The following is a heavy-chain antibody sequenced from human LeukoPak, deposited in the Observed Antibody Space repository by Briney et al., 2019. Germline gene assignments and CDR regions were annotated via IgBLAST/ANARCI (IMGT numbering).Heavy chain of an antibody. V-gene: IGHV3-21*01. Sequence: GGSLRLSCAASGFTFSSYSMNWVRQAPGKGLEWVSSISSSSSYIYYADSVKGRFTISRDNAKNSLYLQMNSLRAENTAVYYCARFAGNPTHFDYWGQGTLVTVSS. CDR1: GFTFSSYS. J-gene: IGHJ4*02. CDR3: ARFAGNPTHFDY. CDR2: ISSSSSYI. D-gene: IGHD6-13*01.